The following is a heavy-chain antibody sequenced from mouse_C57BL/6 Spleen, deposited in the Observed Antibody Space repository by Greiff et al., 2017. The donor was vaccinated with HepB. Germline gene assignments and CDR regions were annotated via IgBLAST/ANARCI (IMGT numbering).Heavy chain of an antibody. Sequence: VQLKQSVAELVRPGASVKLSCTASGFNIKNTYMHWVKQRPEQGLEWIGRIDPANGNTKYAPKFQGKATITADTSSNTAYLQLSSLTSEDTAIYYCAPRGTYYGSSYYFDYWGQGTTLTVSS. CDR1: GFNIKNTY. CDR3: APRGTYYGSSYYFDY. J-gene: IGHJ2*01. D-gene: IGHD1-1*01. CDR2: IDPANGNT. V-gene: IGHV14-3*01.